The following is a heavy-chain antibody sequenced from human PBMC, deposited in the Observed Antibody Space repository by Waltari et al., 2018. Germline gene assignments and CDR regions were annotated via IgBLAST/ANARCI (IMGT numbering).Heavy chain of an antibody. V-gene: IGHV7-4-1*02. CDR3: ARKIGDTSSAWYFDL. CDR1: GYTFTNYP. CDR2: INTDTGNP. D-gene: IGHD6-6*01. J-gene: IGHJ2*01. Sequence: QVQLVQSGSELKESGASVKISCQASGYTFTNYPINWVRQAPGQGLEWMGWINTDTGNPTYAQGFTGRFVFSLDTSVSTAYLQISSLKAEDTAVYYCARKIGDTSSAWYFDLWGRGSLVTVSS.